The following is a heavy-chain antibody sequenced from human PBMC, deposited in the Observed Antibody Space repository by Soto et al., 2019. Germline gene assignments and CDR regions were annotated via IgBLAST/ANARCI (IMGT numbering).Heavy chain of an antibody. J-gene: IGHJ4*02. CDR2: ISSTSSYT. Sequence: PGGSLRLSCAASGFTFSSYAMNWVRQTQEKGLEWVSSISSTSSYTHYSDSVRGRFTISRDNANNSLFLQMNSLRAEDTATYYCARDLALAGNYWGQGXLVTVYS. CDR1: GFTFSSYA. D-gene: IGHD6-19*01. CDR3: ARDLALAGNY. V-gene: IGHV3-21*01.